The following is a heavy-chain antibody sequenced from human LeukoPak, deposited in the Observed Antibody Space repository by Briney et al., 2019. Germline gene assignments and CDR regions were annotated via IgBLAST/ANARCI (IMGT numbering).Heavy chain of an antibody. D-gene: IGHD2-2*01. J-gene: IGHJ4*02. Sequence: PGGSLRLSCAASGFSFSSYWMHWLRQAPVKGLVWVSRINSDGSITTYADSVKGRFTISRDNAKNTLYLQMNSLRAEDTAVYYCARDRVYCGSTSCYAYYFDYWGQGTLVTVSS. V-gene: IGHV3-74*01. CDR2: INSDGSIT. CDR3: ARDRVYCGSTSCYAYYFDY. CDR1: GFSFSSYW.